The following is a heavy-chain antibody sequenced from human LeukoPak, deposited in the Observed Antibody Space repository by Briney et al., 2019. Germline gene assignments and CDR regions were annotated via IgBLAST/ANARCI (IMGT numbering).Heavy chain of an antibody. Sequence: GESLKISCNGSGYXFTSYWIPWVRQMPGKGLEWMGRIDPSDSYTNYSPSFQGHVTISADKSISTAYLQWSSLKASDTAMYYCARYTTGAFDYWGQGTLVTVSS. V-gene: IGHV5-10-1*01. CDR2: IDPSDSYT. CDR3: ARYTTGAFDY. CDR1: GYXFTSYW. D-gene: IGHD1-1*01. J-gene: IGHJ4*02.